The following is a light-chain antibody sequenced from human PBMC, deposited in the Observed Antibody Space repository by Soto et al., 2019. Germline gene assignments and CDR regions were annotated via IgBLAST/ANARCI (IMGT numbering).Light chain of an antibody. CDR2: GAS. J-gene: IGKJ1*01. Sequence: EIVLTQSPGILSLSPGERATLSCRASQSVSSSFLAWYQQKPGQAPRLLIYGASSRATGIPDRFSGSGSGTDFTLTISRLEPEDFAVYYCQQYDNSPWTFGQGTKVEI. CDR1: QSVSSSF. CDR3: QQYDNSPWT. V-gene: IGKV3-20*01.